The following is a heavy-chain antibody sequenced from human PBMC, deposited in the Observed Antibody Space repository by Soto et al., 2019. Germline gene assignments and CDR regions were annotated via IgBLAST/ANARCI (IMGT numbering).Heavy chain of an antibody. CDR3: ARGRMVATAYFDY. J-gene: IGHJ4*02. D-gene: IGHD5-12*01. Sequence: QVQLQESGPGLVKPSQTLSLTCTVSGGSISSGGYYWSWIRQHPGKGLEWIGYIYYSGSTYYNPALRSRVTISVATSKNQFSLKLSSVTAADTAVYYCARGRMVATAYFDYWGQGTLVTVSS. V-gene: IGHV4-31*03. CDR1: GGSISSGGYY. CDR2: IYYSGST.